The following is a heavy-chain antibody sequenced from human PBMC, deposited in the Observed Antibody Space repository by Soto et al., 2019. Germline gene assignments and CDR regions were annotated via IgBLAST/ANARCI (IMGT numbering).Heavy chain of an antibody. V-gene: IGHV6-1*01. CDR3: ARDKNWPYYARTPPGFDP. CDR1: GDRVSSNSAA. D-gene: IGHD3-22*01. CDR2: TYYRSKWYN. Sequence: PSETLSLTCAISGDRVSSNSAAWNWIRQSPSRGLEWLGRTYYRSKWYNDYAVSVKSRITINPDTSKNQFSLQLNSVTPEDTAVYYCARDKNWPYYARTPPGFDPWGQGTLVTVPS. J-gene: IGHJ5*02.